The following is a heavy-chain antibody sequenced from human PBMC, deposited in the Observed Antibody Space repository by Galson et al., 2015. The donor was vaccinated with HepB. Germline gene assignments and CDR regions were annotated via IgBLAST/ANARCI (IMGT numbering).Heavy chain of an antibody. V-gene: IGHV6-1*01. D-gene: IGHD1-1*01. J-gene: IGHJ3*02. CDR3: VRARSNWDATLNAFDI. Sequence: CAISGDSVSINSVTWNWIRQSPSRGLEWLGRTYYRSKWYDGYAVSVKGRRTINPDTSKNQFSLQLHSVTPEDTAVYYCVRARSNWDATLNAFDIWGQGTKVAVSS. CDR1: GDSVSINSVT. CDR2: TYYRSKWYD.